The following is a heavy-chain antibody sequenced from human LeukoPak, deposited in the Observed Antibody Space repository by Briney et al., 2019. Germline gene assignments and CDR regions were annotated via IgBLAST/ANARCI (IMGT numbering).Heavy chain of an antibody. V-gene: IGHV4-34*01. Sequence: PSETLSLTCAVYGGSFSGYYWSWIRQPPGKGLEWIGEINHSGSTNYNPSLKSRVTISVDTSKNQFSLKLSSVTAADTAVYYCARLLTTIFGVEYNDYWGQGTLVTVSS. D-gene: IGHD3-3*01. CDR1: GGSFSGYY. CDR2: INHSGST. CDR3: ARLLTTIFGVEYNDY. J-gene: IGHJ4*02.